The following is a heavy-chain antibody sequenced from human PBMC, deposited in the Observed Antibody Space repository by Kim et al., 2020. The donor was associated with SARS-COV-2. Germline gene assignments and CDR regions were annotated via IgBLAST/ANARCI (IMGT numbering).Heavy chain of an antibody. Sequence: GGSLRLSCATSGFTFSAYDMNWVRQAPGKGLERLSFITKSSTTIYYADSVEGRFTISRDNAKNSLFLQMNSLRDEDTALYYCVRARMGGAFDIWGQGTMV. V-gene: IGHV3-48*02. CDR3: VRARMGGAFDI. J-gene: IGHJ3*02. D-gene: IGHD3-16*01. CDR1: GFTFSAYD. CDR2: ITKSSTTI.